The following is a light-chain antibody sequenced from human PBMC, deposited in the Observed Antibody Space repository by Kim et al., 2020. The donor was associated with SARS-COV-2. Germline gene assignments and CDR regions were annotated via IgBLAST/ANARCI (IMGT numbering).Light chain of an antibody. CDR3: QQYGSSSIT. J-gene: IGKJ5*01. V-gene: IGKV3-20*01. CDR1: QSVSSPY. CDR2: ATS. Sequence: SPGERATLSCRASQSVSSPYLAWYQQKPGQAPRLLIYATSSRAAGIPDRFSGSGSGTDFTLTISRLEPEDFAVYYCQQYGSSSITFGQGTRLEIK.